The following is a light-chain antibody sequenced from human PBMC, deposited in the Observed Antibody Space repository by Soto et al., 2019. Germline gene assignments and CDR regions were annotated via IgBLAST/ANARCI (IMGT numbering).Light chain of an antibody. CDR3: QQSYSKWT. Sequence: DIQMTQSPSSLSASVGDRVTITCRAKESVRRYVNWYQQKPGKAPKLLIYAASSLQSGVPARFSGSGSVTDFTLTISGLQPEEFATYYCQQSYSKWTFGQGTKVEIK. V-gene: IGKV1-39*01. J-gene: IGKJ1*01. CDR2: AAS. CDR1: ESVRRY.